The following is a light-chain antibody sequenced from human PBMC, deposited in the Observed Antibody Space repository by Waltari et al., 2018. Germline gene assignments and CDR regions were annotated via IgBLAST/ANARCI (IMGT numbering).Light chain of an antibody. V-gene: IGLV2-8*01. CDR1: SSDVGAYNS. CDR3: TSDGGSSNFYV. CDR2: EVT. Sequence: QSALTQPPSASGSPGQSVTISCTGTSSDVGAYNSVSWYRQHPGKAPNLMIYEVTKRPSGVPGRFAGSKSGNTASLTVSGLQTEDEADYYCTSDGGSSNFYVFGTGTKVTVL. J-gene: IGLJ1*01.